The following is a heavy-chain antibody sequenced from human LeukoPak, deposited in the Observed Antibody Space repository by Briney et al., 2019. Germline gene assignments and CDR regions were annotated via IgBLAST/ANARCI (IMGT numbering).Heavy chain of an antibody. D-gene: IGHD5-18*01. V-gene: IGHV4-61*03. CDR3: ARHGGSGYSSFDY. J-gene: IGHJ4*02. CDR2: IYYSGST. CDR1: GGSISSGDYY. Sequence: SETLSLTCTVSGGSISSGDYYWSWIRQPPGKGLEWIGYIYYSGSTNYNPSLKSRVTISVDTSKNHFSLKLSSVTAADTAVYYCARHGGSGYSSFDYWGQGTLVTASS.